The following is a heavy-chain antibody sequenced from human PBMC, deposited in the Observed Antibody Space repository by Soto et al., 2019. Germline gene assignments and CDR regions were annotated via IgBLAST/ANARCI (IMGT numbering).Heavy chain of an antibody. V-gene: IGHV1-18*01. CDR3: ARDYGDYGNNYYYGMDV. J-gene: IGHJ6*02. D-gene: IGHD4-17*01. CDR1: GYTFSTYG. Sequence: GASVKVSCKASGYTFSTYGISWVRQAPGQGLEWMGWISVYNGNTNYAQRLQGRVTMTTDTSTSTAYMELRSLRSDDTAVYYCARDYGDYGNNYYYGMDVWGQGTTVTVSS. CDR2: ISVYNGNT.